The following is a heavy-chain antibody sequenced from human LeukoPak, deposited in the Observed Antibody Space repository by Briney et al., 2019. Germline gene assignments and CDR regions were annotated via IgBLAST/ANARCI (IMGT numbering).Heavy chain of an antibody. J-gene: IGHJ4*02. CDR2: ISPSGSDI. CDR3: ARAVRAGGDY. D-gene: IGHD3-22*01. Sequence: GGSLRLSCAASGFIFSDYYMTWIRQAPGKGLEWVSYISPSGSDIYYADSVKGRSTISRDNGKNSVYLQMNSRRADDTAMYYCARAVRAGGDYWGQGTLVTVSS. CDR1: GFIFSDYY. V-gene: IGHV3-11*01.